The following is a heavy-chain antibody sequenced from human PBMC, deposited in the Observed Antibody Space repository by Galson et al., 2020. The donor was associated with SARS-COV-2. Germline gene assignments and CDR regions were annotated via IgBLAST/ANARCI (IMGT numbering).Heavy chain of an antibody. V-gene: IGHV4-31*03. D-gene: IGHD3-22*01. Sequence: ASETLSLTCTVSGGSISSGGYYWSWIRQHPGKGLEWIGYIYYSGSTYYNPSLKSRVTISVDTSKNQFSLKLSSVTAADTAVYYCARASGITMIVVVLGAFDIWGQGTMVTVS. CDR3: ARASGITMIVVVLGAFDI. CDR2: IYYSGST. CDR1: GGSISSGGYY. J-gene: IGHJ3*02.